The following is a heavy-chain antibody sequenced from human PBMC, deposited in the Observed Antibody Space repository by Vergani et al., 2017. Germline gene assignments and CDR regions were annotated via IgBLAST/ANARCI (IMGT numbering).Heavy chain of an antibody. CDR1: GFTFSGSA. CDR3: TRDQSYYDILTVGCYFDY. D-gene: IGHD3-9*01. CDR2: IRSKANSYAT. Sequence: EVQLVESGGGLVQPGGSLKLSCAASGFTFSGSAMHWVRQASGKGLEWVGRIRSKANSYATAYAASVKGRFTISRDDSKNTAYLQMNSLKTEDTAVYYCTRDQSYYDILTVGCYFDYWGQGTLVTVSS. V-gene: IGHV3-73*01. J-gene: IGHJ4*02.